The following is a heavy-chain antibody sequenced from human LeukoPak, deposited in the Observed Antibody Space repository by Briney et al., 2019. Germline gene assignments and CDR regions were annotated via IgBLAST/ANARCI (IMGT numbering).Heavy chain of an antibody. J-gene: IGHJ4*02. V-gene: IGHV3-33*06. CDR1: GFTFSGYG. Sequence: GGSLRLSCAASGFTFSGYGMHWVRQAPGKGPEWVAVIWYDGSNKYYADSVKGRFTISRDNSKNTLYLQMNSLRAEDTAVYYCAKGSVDYRTDYWGQGTLVTVSS. D-gene: IGHD4-11*01. CDR2: IWYDGSNK. CDR3: AKGSVDYRTDY.